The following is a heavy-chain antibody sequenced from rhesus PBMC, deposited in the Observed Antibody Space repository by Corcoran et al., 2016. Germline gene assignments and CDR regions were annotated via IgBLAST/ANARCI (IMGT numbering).Heavy chain of an antibody. CDR2: IGGSSGST. Sequence: QVQLQESGPGLVKPSETRSLTCAVSGYSISSDYGWSGIGQPPGKGLVWIGCIGGSSGSTNYNPSLQSQVTISKDTSTNQFSLRLSSVTAADTAVYYCARDDINYRAFDFWGHGLRVTVSS. CDR3: ARDDINYRAFDF. V-gene: IGHV4-127*01. CDR1: GYSISSDYG. J-gene: IGHJ3*01. D-gene: IGHD4-23*01.